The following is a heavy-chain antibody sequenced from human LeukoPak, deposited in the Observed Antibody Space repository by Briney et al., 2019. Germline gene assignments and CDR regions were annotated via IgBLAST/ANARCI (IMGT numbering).Heavy chain of an antibody. J-gene: IGHJ4*02. D-gene: IGHD3-10*01. CDR2: INHSGST. Sequence: SETLSLTCAVYGGSFSGYYWSWLRQPPGKGLEWIGEINHSGSTNYNPSLKSRVTISVDTSKNQFSLKLSSVTAADTAVYYCARGRYYGSGSYYKREAYFDYWGQGTLVTVSS. CDR3: ARGRYYGSGSYYKREAYFDY. CDR1: GGSFSGYY. V-gene: IGHV4-34*01.